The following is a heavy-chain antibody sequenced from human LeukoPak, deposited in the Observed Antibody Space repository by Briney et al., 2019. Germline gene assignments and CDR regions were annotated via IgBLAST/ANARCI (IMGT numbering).Heavy chain of an antibody. Sequence: GGSLRLSCAASGFTISNYAMTWVRQAPGKGLEWVTAITDRGGDTYHADSVKGRFTISRDNSKNMLYLQMNSLRAEDTAVYYCANGSSSSRPYYFDYWGQGTLVTVSS. CDR2: ITDRGGDT. D-gene: IGHD6-6*01. J-gene: IGHJ4*02. V-gene: IGHV3-23*01. CDR1: GFTISNYA. CDR3: ANGSSSSRPYYFDY.